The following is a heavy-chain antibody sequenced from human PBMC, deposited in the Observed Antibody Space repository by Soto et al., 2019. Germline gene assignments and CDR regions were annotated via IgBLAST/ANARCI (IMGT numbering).Heavy chain of an antibody. CDR1: GSTFTSYY. Sequence: QVQLVQSGAEVKKPGASVKVSCKASGSTFTSYYMHWVRQAPGQRLEWMGITNPSGGSTSYAQKFQGRVSMARDTSTSTVYMELSSLRSEDTAVYYCARARFTYSSYDYWGQGTLVTVSS. CDR3: ARARFTYSSYDY. CDR2: TNPSGGST. J-gene: IGHJ4*02. D-gene: IGHD6-6*01. V-gene: IGHV1-46*01.